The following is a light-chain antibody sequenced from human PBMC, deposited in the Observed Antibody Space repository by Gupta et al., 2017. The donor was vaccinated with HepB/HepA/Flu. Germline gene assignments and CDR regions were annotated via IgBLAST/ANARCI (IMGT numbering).Light chain of an antibody. J-gene: IGLJ3*02. CDR1: SGINVGTYS. Sequence: QAVLTQPSSLSASPGASASLTCTLRSGINVGTYSIYWYQQKPGSPPQYLLRYKSYADKQQGSGVPSRFSGSKDASANAATLTISGLQSEDEADYYCLIWHSSAWVFGGGTKLTVL. CDR3: LIWHSSAWV. CDR2: YKSYADK. V-gene: IGLV5-45*02.